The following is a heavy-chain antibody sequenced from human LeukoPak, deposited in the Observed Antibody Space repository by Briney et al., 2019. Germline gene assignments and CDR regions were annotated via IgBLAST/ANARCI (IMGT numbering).Heavy chain of an antibody. V-gene: IGHV4-4*07. J-gene: IGHJ5*02. CDR1: GGSISSYY. Sequence: SETLSLTCTVSGGSISSYYWSWIRQPAGKGLEWIGRIYTRGSTNYNPSLKSRVTMSVDTSKNQFSLKLSSVTAADTAVYYCARDYYDSSGPSPSWFDPWGQGTLVTVSS. CDR2: IYTRGST. CDR3: ARDYYDSSGPSPSWFDP. D-gene: IGHD3-22*01.